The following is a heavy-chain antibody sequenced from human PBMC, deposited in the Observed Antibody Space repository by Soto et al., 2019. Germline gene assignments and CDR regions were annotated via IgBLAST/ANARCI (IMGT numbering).Heavy chain of an antibody. V-gene: IGHV1-69*01. D-gene: IGHD4-17*01. CDR3: AVLGVWPGDYGFKIDY. CDR1: GGTFSSYA. J-gene: IGHJ4*02. CDR2: IIPIFGTA. Sequence: QVQLVQSGAEVKKPGSSVKVSCKASGGTFSSYAISWVRQAPGQGLEWMGGIIPIFGTANYAQKVQGRVTITADESTSTAYMELSSLRSEDTAVYYCAVLGVWPGDYGFKIDYWGQGTLVTVSS.